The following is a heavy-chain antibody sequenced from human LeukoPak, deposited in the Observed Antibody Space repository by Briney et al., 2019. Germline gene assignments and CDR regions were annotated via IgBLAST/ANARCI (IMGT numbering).Heavy chain of an antibody. V-gene: IGHV3-23*01. D-gene: IGHD6-19*01. Sequence: GGSLRLSCAASGFTFTSYAMSWVRQAPGKGLEWVSSINARGDTSYYADSVRGRFTISRDNSKNTLFLQVNSLRAEDTAVYYCAKDARRTSGWWFFDYWGQGTLVTVSS. CDR2: INARGDTS. CDR3: AKDARRTSGWWFFDY. CDR1: GFTFTSYA. J-gene: IGHJ4*02.